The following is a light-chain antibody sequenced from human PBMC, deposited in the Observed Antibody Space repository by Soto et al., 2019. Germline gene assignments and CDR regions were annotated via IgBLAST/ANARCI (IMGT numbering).Light chain of an antibody. J-gene: IGLJ1*01. V-gene: IGLV2-14*01. CDR3: SSYTSNSTYV. CDR2: DVT. Sequence: QSALTQPASVSGSPGQSITISCTGTSSDVGGYNFVSWYQQHPDKAPKLMIYDVTNRPSGVSNRSSGSKSGNTASLTISGLEVEDEADYYCSSYTSNSTYVFGTGTKVTVL. CDR1: SSDVGGYNF.